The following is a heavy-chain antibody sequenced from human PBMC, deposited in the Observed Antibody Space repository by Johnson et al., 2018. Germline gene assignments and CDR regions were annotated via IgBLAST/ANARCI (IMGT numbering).Heavy chain of an antibody. CDR3: ARDRGPDAFDI. V-gene: IGHV3-21*01. CDR1: GFTFSSYS. Sequence: VQLQEAGGGLVKAGGSLRLSCAASGFTFSSYSMNWVRQAPGKGLEWVSSISSSSSYIYYADSVKGRFPISRDNAKNSLYLQMNSLRAEETAVYYCARDRGPDAFDIWGQGTMVTVSS. J-gene: IGHJ3*02. CDR2: ISSSSSYI.